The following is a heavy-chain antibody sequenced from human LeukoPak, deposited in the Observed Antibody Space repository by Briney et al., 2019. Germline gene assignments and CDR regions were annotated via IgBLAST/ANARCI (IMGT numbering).Heavy chain of an antibody. Sequence: SQTLSLTCTVSGGSISSGGYYWSWIRQHPGTGLEWIGYIYYSGSTYYNPSLKSRVTISVDTSKNQFSLKLSSVTAADTAVYYCARADITNYYDTWFDPWGQGTLVTVSS. CDR2: IYYSGST. J-gene: IGHJ5*02. D-gene: IGHD3-22*01. V-gene: IGHV4-31*03. CDR3: ARADITNYYDTWFDP. CDR1: GGSISSGGYY.